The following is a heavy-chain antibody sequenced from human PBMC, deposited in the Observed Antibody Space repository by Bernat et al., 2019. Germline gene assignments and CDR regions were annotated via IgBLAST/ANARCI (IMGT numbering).Heavy chain of an antibody. Sequence: QVQLVQSGAEVKKPGASVKVSCKASGYTFTDYFLQWVRQAPGHGLEWVGRINPNSGATNYAQKFQGWVTMTRDTSISTAYMEVSRLRSDDTAIYYCATGRCCSSGDCYSRLSDWGQGTLVTVSS. CDR3: ATGRCCSSGDCYSRLSD. D-gene: IGHD2-15*01. V-gene: IGHV1-2*04. CDR2: INPNSGAT. J-gene: IGHJ4*02. CDR1: GYTFTDYF.